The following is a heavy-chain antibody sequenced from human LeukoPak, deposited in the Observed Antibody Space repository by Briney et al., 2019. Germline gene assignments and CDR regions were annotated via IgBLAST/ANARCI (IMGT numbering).Heavy chain of an antibody. V-gene: IGHV4-34*01. Sequence: PSETLSLTCAVYGGSFSGYYWSWIRQPPGKGLEWIGEINHSGSTNYNPSLKSRVTISVDTSKNQFSLKLSSVTAADTAVHYCARGFGYGDYYFDYWGQGTLVTVSS. CDR3: ARGFGYGDYYFDY. CDR2: INHSGST. CDR1: GGSFSGYY. J-gene: IGHJ4*02. D-gene: IGHD4-17*01.